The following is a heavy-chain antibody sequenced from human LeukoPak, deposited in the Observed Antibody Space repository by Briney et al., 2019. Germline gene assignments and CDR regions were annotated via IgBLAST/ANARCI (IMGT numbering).Heavy chain of an antibody. D-gene: IGHD4-23*01. CDR1: GYTFTGYY. J-gene: IGHJ6*03. V-gene: IGHV1-2*02. CDR2: INPNSGGT. CDR3: ARGTLNSGGNPWGYYYYYMDV. Sequence: ASVKVSCKASGYTFTGYYMHWVRQAPGQGLEWMGWINPNSGGTNYAQKFQGRVTMTRDTSISTAHMELSRLRSDDTAVYYCARGTLNSGGNPWGYYYYYMDVWGKGTTVTVSS.